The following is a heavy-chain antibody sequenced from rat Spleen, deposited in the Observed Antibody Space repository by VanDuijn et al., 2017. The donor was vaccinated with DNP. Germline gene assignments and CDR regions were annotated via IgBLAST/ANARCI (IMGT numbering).Heavy chain of an antibody. CDR1: GFTFSNYD. V-gene: IGHV5-25*01. J-gene: IGHJ1*01. CDR2: ISTSGGST. CDR3: ATQGGGYNWYFDF. Sequence: EVQLVESGGGLVQPGRSLKLSCAASGFTFSNYDMAWVRQAQTKGLEWVASISTSGGSTYYRDSLKGRFTISRDNAKSTLYLQKDSLRSEDTATYYCATQGGGYNWYFDFWGPGTMVTVSS. D-gene: IGHD1-11*01.